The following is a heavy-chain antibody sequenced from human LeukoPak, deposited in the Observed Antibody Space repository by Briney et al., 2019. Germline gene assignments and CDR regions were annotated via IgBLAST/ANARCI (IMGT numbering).Heavy chain of an antibody. CDR3: PSQYYDILTGYPYYFDY. V-gene: IGHV4-39*01. Sequence: SETLSLTCTVSGXSISNTSYYWGWIRQPPGKGLEWIGAIYYSGSTYFNPSLKSRVTMSVDTSENQFFLKLSSVTAADTAVYYCPSQYYDILTGYPYYFDYWGQGTLVTVSS. CDR1: GXSISNTSYY. D-gene: IGHD3-9*01. CDR2: IYYSGST. J-gene: IGHJ4*02.